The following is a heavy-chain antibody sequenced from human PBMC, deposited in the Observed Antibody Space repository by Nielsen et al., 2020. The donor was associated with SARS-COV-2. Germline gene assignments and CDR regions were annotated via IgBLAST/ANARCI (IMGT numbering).Heavy chain of an antibody. V-gene: IGHV3-74*03. J-gene: IGHJ4*02. Sequence: GESLKISCAGFTFSNYGMNWVRQAPGKGLAWVAHINSDGSRTMYADSVRGRFTISRDNSKNTLYLQMNSLRAEDTAIYYCARGAGRYWEATYFDYWGQGTLVTVSS. CDR1: GFTFSNYG. CDR3: ARGAGRYWEATYFDY. D-gene: IGHD3-10*01. CDR2: INSDGSRT.